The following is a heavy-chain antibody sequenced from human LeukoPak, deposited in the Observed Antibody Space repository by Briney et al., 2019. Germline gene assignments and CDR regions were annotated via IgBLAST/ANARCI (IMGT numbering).Heavy chain of an antibody. Sequence: SETLSLTCTVSGDSLSRSSWSWIRQTPGGGLEWIGYMFYGGTTNHNPSLKGRVTMSMVTPKDQFSRSLSSVTAADTAVYFCVRHWVHDFGGSDWYFDLWGRGTLVTVSS. D-gene: IGHD4-23*01. CDR1: GDSLSRSS. CDR3: VRHWVHDFGGSDWYFDL. V-gene: IGHV4-59*08. J-gene: IGHJ2*01. CDR2: MFYGGTT.